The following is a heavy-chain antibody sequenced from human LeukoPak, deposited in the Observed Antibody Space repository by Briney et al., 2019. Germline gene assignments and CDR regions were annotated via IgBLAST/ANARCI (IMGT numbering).Heavy chain of an antibody. CDR2: IRHDGGDK. J-gene: IGHJ4*02. Sequence: EAGGSLRLSCAASGFTFSSYWMSWVRQAPGKGLQWVANIRHDGGDKYYVDSVRGRFTISRDNAKNSLYLQMDSLRAEDTAVYYCARAPMSPAPADYWGQGTLVAVSS. V-gene: IGHV3-7*01. CDR1: GFTFSSYW. CDR3: ARAPMSPAPADY.